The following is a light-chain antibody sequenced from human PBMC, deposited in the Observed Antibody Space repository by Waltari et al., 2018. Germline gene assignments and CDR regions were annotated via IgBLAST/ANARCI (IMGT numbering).Light chain of an antibody. CDR1: QSVSSH. J-gene: IGKJ3*01. Sequence: EIVMTQSPATLSMSPGESATLSCRASQSVSSHLAWYQQKRGQAPRLLIYGASTRATGIPARFSGSGSGTEFTLTISSLQSEDFAVYXXRXXNNWPPFTFGPGTKVNIK. CDR3: RXXNNWPPFT. V-gene: IGKV3-15*01. CDR2: GAS.